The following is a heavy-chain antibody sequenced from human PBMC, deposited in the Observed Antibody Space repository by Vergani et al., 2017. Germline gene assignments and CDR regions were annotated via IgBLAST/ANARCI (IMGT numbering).Heavy chain of an antibody. Sequence: QVQLVESGGGVVQPGRSLRLSCAASGFTFSSYGMHWVRQAPGKGLEWVAVIWYDGSNKYYADSVKGRFTISRDNSKNTLYLQMNSLRAEDTAVYYCARSWELPGALDYWGQGTLVTVSS. V-gene: IGHV3-33*01. CDR1: GFTFSSYG. CDR3: ARSWELPGALDY. D-gene: IGHD1-26*01. CDR2: IWYDGSNK. J-gene: IGHJ4*02.